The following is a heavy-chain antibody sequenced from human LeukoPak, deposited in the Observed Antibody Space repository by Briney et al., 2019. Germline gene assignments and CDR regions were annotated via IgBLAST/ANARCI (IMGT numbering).Heavy chain of an antibody. D-gene: IGHD5-12*01. Sequence: GGSLRLSCVASGFKFDIYTMSWVRQAPGKGLEWVSVIYGSGDTTNYADSVKGRFTISRDNSKNMLYLQMHGLRAEDTAVYYCAKDQRPDSGYDIDYWGQGTLVTVSS. V-gene: IGHV3-23*01. CDR1: GFKFDIYT. J-gene: IGHJ4*02. CDR2: IYGSGDTT. CDR3: AKDQRPDSGYDIDY.